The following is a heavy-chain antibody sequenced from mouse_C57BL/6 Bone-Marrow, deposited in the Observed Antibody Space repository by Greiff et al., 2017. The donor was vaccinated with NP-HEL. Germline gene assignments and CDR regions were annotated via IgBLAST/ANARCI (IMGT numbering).Heavy chain of an antibody. CDR2: IYPRDGST. V-gene: IGHV1-85*01. Sequence: QVQLQQSGPELVKPGASVKLSCKASGYTFTSYDINWVKQRPGQGLEWIGWIYPRDGSTKYNEKFKGKATLTVDTSSSTAYMELHSLTSEDSAVYFCAREVKVYSNYEGDFAYWGQGTLVTVSA. J-gene: IGHJ3*01. CDR3: AREVKVYSNYEGDFAY. CDR1: GYTFTSYD. D-gene: IGHD2-5*01.